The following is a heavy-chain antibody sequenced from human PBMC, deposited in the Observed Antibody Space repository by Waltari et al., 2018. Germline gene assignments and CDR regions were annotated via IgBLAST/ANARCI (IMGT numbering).Heavy chain of an antibody. CDR1: GGSFSGYY. CDR2: INHSGST. V-gene: IGHV4-34*01. J-gene: IGHJ4*02. CDR3: ARGRRIYCGGDCYWGRYYFDY. D-gene: IGHD2-21*01. Sequence: QVQLQQWGAGLLKPSETLSLTCAVYGGSFSGYYWSWIRQPPGKGLEWIGEINHSGSTNYNPSLKSRVTISVDTSKNQFSLKLSSVTAADTAVYYCARGRRIYCGGDCYWGRYYFDYWGQGTLVTVSS.